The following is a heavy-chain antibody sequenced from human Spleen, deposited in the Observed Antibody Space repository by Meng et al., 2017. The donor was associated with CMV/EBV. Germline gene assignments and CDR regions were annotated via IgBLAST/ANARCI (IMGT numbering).Heavy chain of an antibody. CDR2: ISSSSSYI. CDR1: GFTFSSYE. D-gene: IGHD3-22*01. V-gene: IGHV3-21*01. Sequence: GESLKISCAASGFTFSSYEMTWVRQAPGKGLEWVSSISSSSSYIYYADSVKGRFTISRDNAKNSLYLQMNSLRAEDTAVYYCARDRLIYYDSSGIPTYFDYWGQGTLVTVSS. CDR3: ARDRLIYYDSSGIPTYFDY. J-gene: IGHJ4*02.